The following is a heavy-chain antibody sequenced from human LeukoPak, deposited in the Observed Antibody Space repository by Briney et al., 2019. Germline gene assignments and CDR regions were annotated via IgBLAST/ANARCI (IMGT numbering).Heavy chain of an antibody. CDR2: IYYSGST. D-gene: IGHD3-10*01. J-gene: IGHJ4*02. V-gene: IGHV4-59*01. Sequence: SETLSLTCTVSGGSISSYYWSWIRQPPGKGLEWIGYIYYSGSTNYNPSLKSRVTISVDTSKNQFSLKLSSVTAADTAVYYCARDRGPGGSATFDYRGQGTLVTVSS. CDR1: GGSISSYY. CDR3: ARDRGPGGSATFDY.